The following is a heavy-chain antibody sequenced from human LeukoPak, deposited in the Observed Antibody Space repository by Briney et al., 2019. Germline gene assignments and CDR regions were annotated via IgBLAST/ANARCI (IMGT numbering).Heavy chain of an antibody. J-gene: IGHJ4*02. CDR1: GGSISSGSYY. CDR3: ARVGDGGSGSSYFDY. Sequence: SETLSLTCTVSGGSISSGSYYWSWIRQPAGKGLEWIGRIYTSGSTNYNPSLKSRVTISVDTSKNQFSLKLSSVTAADTAVYYCARVGDGGSGSSYFDYWGQGTLVTVSS. V-gene: IGHV4-61*02. D-gene: IGHD3-10*01. CDR2: IYTSGST.